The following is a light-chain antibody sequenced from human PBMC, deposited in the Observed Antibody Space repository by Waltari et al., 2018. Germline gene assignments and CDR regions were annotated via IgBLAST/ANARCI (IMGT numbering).Light chain of an antibody. CDR2: GAS. CDR3: QQYDGIVLT. Sequence: EIVLTQSQGTLPLSPGERATLPCRASQSVSSISLTWYQQKPGQAPRLLIYGASSRATGIPDRFSGSGSGTDFALTISRLEPEDFAVYYCQQYDGIVLTFGGGTKVEI. CDR1: QSVSSIS. J-gene: IGKJ4*01. V-gene: IGKV3-20*01.